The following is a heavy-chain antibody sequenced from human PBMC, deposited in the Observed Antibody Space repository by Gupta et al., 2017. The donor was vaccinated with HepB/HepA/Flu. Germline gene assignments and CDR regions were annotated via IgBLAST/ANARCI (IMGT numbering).Heavy chain of an antibody. J-gene: IGHJ6*02. CDR3: ARDLVWGPPYQYGLDV. Sequence: ASGFSFSNSEMNWVRQPPGKGLEWVSYISSSGARIYYADSVRGRFTVSRDNAESSLYLHLDRVRSDDTAVYFCARDLVWGPPYQYGLDVWGQGTTVTVSS. V-gene: IGHV3-48*03. CDR2: ISSSGARI. CDR1: GFSFSNSE. D-gene: IGHD3-16*01.